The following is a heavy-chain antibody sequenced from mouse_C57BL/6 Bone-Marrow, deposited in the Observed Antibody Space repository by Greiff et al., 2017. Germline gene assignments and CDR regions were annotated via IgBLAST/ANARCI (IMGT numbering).Heavy chain of an antibody. CDR1: GFSLTSYA. V-gene: IGHV2-9-1*01. CDR2: IWTGGGT. CDR3: ARESGGNLAWFAY. Sequence: VHLVESGPGLVAPSQSLSITCTVSGFSLTSYAISWVRQPPGKGLEWLGVIWTGGGTNYNSALKSRLSISKDNSKSQVFLKMNSLQTDDTARDYCARESGGNLAWFAYWGQGTLVTVSA. J-gene: IGHJ3*01. D-gene: IGHD2-1*01.